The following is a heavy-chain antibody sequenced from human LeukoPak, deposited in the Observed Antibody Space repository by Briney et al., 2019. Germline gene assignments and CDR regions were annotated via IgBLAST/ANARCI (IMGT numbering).Heavy chain of an antibody. CDR1: GYTFTSYD. CDR3: ARDAPYCGGDCYSRDWFDP. V-gene: IGHV1-8*01. CDR2: MNPNSGNT. D-gene: IGHD2-21*01. Sequence: ASVKVSCKASGYTFTSYDINWVRQATGQGLEWMGWMNPNSGNTGYAQKFQGRVTMTRNTSISTAYMELSSLRSEDTAVYYCARDAPYCGGDCYSRDWFDPWGQGTLVTVSS. J-gene: IGHJ5*02.